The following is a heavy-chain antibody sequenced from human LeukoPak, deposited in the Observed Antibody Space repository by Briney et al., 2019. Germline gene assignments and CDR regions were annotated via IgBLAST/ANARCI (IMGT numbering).Heavy chain of an antibody. CDR3: ARTPAAGYYYYGMDV. Sequence: PGGSLRLSCAASGFTFSSYWMHWVRQAPGKGLVWVSRINSDGSSTSYADSVKGRFTISRDNAKNTLYLQMNSLRAEDTAVYYCARTPAAGYYYYGMDVWGHGTTVTVSS. J-gene: IGHJ6*02. D-gene: IGHD6-13*01. CDR1: GFTFSSYW. V-gene: IGHV3-74*01. CDR2: INSDGSST.